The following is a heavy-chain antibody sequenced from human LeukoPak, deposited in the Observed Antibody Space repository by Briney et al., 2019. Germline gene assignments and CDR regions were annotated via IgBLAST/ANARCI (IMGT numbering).Heavy chain of an antibody. CDR3: AKGLDRGQWLSFDY. CDR2: ISGSGGST. D-gene: IGHD6-19*01. V-gene: IGHV3-23*01. J-gene: IGHJ4*02. CDR1: GFTFSSYA. Sequence: GGSLRLSCAASGFTFSSYAMSWVRQAPGKGLEWVPAISGSGGSTYYADSVKGRFTISRDNSKNTLYLQMNSLRAEDTAVYYCAKGLDRGQWLSFDYWGQGTLVTVSS.